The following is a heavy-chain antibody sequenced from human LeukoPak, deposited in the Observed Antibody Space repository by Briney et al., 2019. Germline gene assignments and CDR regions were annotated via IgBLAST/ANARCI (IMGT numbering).Heavy chain of an antibody. CDR1: GFIFDDYG. J-gene: IGHJ4*02. CDR3: ARGYSGYDWGYYFDY. V-gene: IGHV3-20*04. D-gene: IGHD5-12*01. CDR2: INWNGANV. Sequence: GGSLRLSCAASGFIFDDYGINWVRHAPGEGLEWVSGINWNGANVLYADSVKGRFTISRDNAKNSLYLQMNSLRAEDTALYYCARGYSGYDWGYYFDYWGQGILVTVSS.